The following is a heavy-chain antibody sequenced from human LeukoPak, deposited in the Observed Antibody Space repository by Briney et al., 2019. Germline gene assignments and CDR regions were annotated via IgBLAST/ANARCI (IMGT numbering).Heavy chain of an antibody. J-gene: IGHJ3*01. V-gene: IGHV3-30*02. CDR3: AKDSFGNDPFDV. CDR2: IRYDGSNK. Sequence: GGSLRLSCAASGFAFSSYGMHWVRQAPGKGLEWVAFIRYDGSNKYYPDSVKGRFTISRDNSKNTLHLQMNSLRAEDTAVYYCAKDSFGNDPFDVWGQGTVVTVSS. D-gene: IGHD3-10*01. CDR1: GFAFSSYG.